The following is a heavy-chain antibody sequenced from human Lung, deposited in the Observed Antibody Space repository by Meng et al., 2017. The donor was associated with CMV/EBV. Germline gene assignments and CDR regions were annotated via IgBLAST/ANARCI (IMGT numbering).Heavy chain of an antibody. Sequence: QVQLQQWGGGPLKPSVPLSFTCAVYGGAFSGYYWSWIRQPPGKGLEWIGEINHSGSTNYNPSLKSRVTISVDTSKNQFSLKLSSVTAADTAVYYCARGFLSFVRVFDYWGQGTLVTVSS. V-gene: IGHV4-34*01. D-gene: IGHD2/OR15-2a*01. J-gene: IGHJ4*02. CDR2: INHSGST. CDR1: GGAFSGYY. CDR3: ARGFLSFVRVFDY.